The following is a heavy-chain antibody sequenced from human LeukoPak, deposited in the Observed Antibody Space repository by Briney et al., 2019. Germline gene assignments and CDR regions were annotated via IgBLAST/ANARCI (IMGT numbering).Heavy chain of an antibody. CDR3: ARGHIDY. J-gene: IGHJ4*02. V-gene: IGHV3-30-3*01. CDR1: GFTFSSYA. CDR2: ISYDGSNK. Sequence: PGGSLRLSCAASGFTFSSYAMHWVRQAPGKGLEWVAVISYDGSNKYYADSVKGRFTISRDNSKNTLYLQMNSLRAEDTAVYYCARGHIDYWGQGTLVTASS.